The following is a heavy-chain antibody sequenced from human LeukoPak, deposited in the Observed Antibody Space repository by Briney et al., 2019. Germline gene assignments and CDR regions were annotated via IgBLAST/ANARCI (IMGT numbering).Heavy chain of an antibody. CDR2: ISYDGSNK. Sequence: GGSLRLSCAASGFTFSSYSMNWVREAPGKGLEWVPVISYDGSNKYYADSVKGRFTISRDNSKNTLYLQMNSLRAEDTAVYYCARSAGEYPGGFDYWGQGTLVTVSS. D-gene: IGHD3-16*01. J-gene: IGHJ4*02. V-gene: IGHV3-30*03. CDR1: GFTFSSYS. CDR3: ARSAGEYPGGFDY.